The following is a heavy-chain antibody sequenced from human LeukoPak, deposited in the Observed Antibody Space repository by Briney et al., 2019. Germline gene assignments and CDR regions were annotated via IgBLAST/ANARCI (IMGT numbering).Heavy chain of an antibody. J-gene: IGHJ4*02. D-gene: IGHD6-19*01. Sequence: GGSLRLSCAASGFTFSDYYMSWIRQAPGKGLEWVSSISSSSSYIYYADSVKGRFTISRDNAKNSLYLQMNSLRAGDTAVYYCARAVVAGYYFDYWGQGTLVTVSS. CDR3: ARAVVAGYYFDY. CDR2: ISSSSSYI. V-gene: IGHV3-11*06. CDR1: GFTFSDYY.